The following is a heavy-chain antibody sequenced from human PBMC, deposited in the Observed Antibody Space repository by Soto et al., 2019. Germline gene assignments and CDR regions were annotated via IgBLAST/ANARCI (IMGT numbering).Heavy chain of an antibody. CDR1: GYIRRGGSY. Sequence: GYIRRGGSYRCRNRKPPGKGLEWIGYINYSGNTNYNPSLKSRVTISVDTSKNQFSLKLSSVTAADTAVYFCARGVQTFGYYYDNSGYYHYFAYWGQGTQVTVSS. CDR2: INYSGNT. J-gene: IGHJ4*02. CDR3: ARGVQTFGYYYDNSGYYHYFAY. D-gene: IGHD3-22*01. V-gene: IGHV4-61*08.